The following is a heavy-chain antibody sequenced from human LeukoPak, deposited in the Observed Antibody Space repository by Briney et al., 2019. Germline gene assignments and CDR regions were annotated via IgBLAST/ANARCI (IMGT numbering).Heavy chain of an antibody. CDR2: IKQDGSEK. D-gene: IGHD7-27*01. CDR1: GFTFSSYW. CDR3: VRDCWGTPHGVDGFDI. J-gene: IGHJ3*02. V-gene: IGHV3-7*05. Sequence: GGSLRLSCAASGFTFSSYWMSWVRQAPGKGLEWVANIKQDGSEKKYAVSVKGRFIISRDNAENSLYLQMNSLRAEDTAVYHCVRDCWGTPHGVDGFDIWGQGTMVTVSS.